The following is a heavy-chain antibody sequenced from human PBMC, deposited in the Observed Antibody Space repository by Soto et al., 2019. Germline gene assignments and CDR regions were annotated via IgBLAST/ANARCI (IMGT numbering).Heavy chain of an antibody. J-gene: IGHJ4*02. Sequence: QVQLVQSGAEVKKPGASVKVSCKASGYTFTSYGISWVRQAPGQGLEWMGWISAYSGSTKYAQKLQDRVTMTTDTSTNIAYMELRSLRSDDKAIYYCARGPPTSCSGGNCYSHYFDYWGQGTLVTVCS. CDR3: ARGPPTSCSGGNCYSHYFDY. D-gene: IGHD2-15*01. CDR1: GYTFTSYG. V-gene: IGHV1-18*01. CDR2: ISAYSGST.